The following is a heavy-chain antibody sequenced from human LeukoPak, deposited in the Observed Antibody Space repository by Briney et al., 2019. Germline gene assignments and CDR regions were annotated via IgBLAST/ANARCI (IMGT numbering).Heavy chain of an antibody. CDR3: ARVGEVVAALIRWFDP. D-gene: IGHD2-15*01. V-gene: IGHV3-23*01. Sequence: VGTLRLSCAASGFTFSNYGISWVRQAPGKGLEWVSAISASGGTTYYADSVKGHFTISRDNSKNTLYLQMNSLSAEDTAVYYCARVGEVVAALIRWFDPWGQGTLVTVSS. J-gene: IGHJ5*02. CDR1: GFTFSNYG. CDR2: ISASGGTT.